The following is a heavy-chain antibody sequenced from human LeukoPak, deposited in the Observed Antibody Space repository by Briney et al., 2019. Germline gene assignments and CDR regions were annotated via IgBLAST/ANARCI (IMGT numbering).Heavy chain of an antibody. CDR2: IDNSGTT. CDR1: VDSISSGDYY. CDR3: ARRVIIRSYYYDY. Sequence: PSETLSLTCIVSVDSISSGDYYWSLIRQRPGKGLESIGYIDNSGTTYYNPSLKSRVTISVDTSQNQFSLKLSSVTAADTAVYYCARRVIIRSYYYDYWGQGTLVTVSS. V-gene: IGHV4-31*03. J-gene: IGHJ4*02. D-gene: IGHD3-10*01.